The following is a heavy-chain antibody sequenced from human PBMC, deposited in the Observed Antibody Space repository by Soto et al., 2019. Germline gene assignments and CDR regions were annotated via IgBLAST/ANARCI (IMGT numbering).Heavy chain of an antibody. D-gene: IGHD3-10*01. Sequence: GGSLRLSCAASGFTFSSYSMNWVHQAPGKGLEWVSSISSSSSYIYYADSVKGRFTISRDNAKNSLYLQMNSLRAEDTAVYYCARRSTMGFDYWGQGTLVTVSS. V-gene: IGHV3-21*01. CDR2: ISSSSSYI. J-gene: IGHJ4*02. CDR3: ARRSTMGFDY. CDR1: GFTFSSYS.